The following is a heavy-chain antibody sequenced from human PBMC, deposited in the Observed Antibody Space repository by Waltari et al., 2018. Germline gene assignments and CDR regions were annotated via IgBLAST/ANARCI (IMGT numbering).Heavy chain of an antibody. V-gene: IGHV4-59*12. CDR2: IYYSGST. D-gene: IGHD6-6*01. Sequence: QVQLQESGPGLVKPSETLSLTCTVSGGSISSYYWSWIRQPPGKGLEWIGYIYYSGSTNYNPSLKSRVTISVDTSKNQFSLKLSSVTAADTAVYYCARGRGSSSPFDYWGQGTLVTVSS. CDR3: ARGRGSSSPFDY. CDR1: GGSISSYY. J-gene: IGHJ4*02.